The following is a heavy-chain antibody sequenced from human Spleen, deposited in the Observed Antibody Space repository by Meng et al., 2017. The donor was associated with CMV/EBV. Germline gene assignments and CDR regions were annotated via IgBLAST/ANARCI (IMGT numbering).Heavy chain of an antibody. CDR1: GFTFSSYA. V-gene: IGHV3-23*01. J-gene: IGHJ4*02. CDR2: ISGSGRST. CDR3: AKGSVMVANSEYDY. D-gene: IGHD4/OR15-4a*01. Sequence: GGSLRLSCAASGFTFSSYAMSWVRQAPVKGLEWVSAISGSGRSTYYADSVKGRFTISRDNSKNTLYLQMNSLRPGDTAVYYCAKGSVMVANSEYDYWGQGALVTVSS.